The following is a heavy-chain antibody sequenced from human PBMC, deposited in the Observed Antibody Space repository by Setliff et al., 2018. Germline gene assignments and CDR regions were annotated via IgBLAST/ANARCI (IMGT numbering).Heavy chain of an antibody. Sequence: PRPSVKVSCKLSGNTLTELSMHWVRQAPGGGPEWVGGFDPQGGEIIYAQKFQGRITMTEDTSTNTAYMELSSLRSEDTAVYYCAAIVDTDWHKEFQYWGQGTLVTVSS. CDR1: GNTLTELS. D-gene: IGHD3-9*01. CDR2: FDPQGGEI. V-gene: IGHV1-24*01. J-gene: IGHJ1*01. CDR3: AAIVDTDWHKEFQY.